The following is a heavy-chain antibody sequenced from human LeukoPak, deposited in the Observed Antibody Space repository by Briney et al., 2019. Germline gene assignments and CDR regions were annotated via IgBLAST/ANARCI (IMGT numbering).Heavy chain of an antibody. CDR1: GFTVSSDH. Sequence: GGSLRLSCAASGFTVSSDHMSWVRQAPGKGLEWVSGISAGGGDTYYADSVKGRFTISRGNFKNTLYLQMSSLRPEDTAVYFCSKGGQSGPWYSLDCWGQGTLVTVSS. CDR3: SKGGQSGPWYSLDC. V-gene: IGHV3-23*01. CDR2: ISAGGGDT. J-gene: IGHJ4*02. D-gene: IGHD2-15*01.